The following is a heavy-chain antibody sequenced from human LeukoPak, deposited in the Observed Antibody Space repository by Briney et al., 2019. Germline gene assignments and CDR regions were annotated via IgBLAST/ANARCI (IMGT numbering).Heavy chain of an antibody. CDR1: GGTFSSYA. D-gene: IGHD2-15*01. CDR3: ASKWGRECSGGSCYHAFDI. CDR2: IIPIFGTA. Sequence: SVKVSCKASGGTFSSYAISWVRQAPGQGLEWMGGIIPIFGTANYAQKLQGRVTITADKSTSTAYMELSSLRSEDTAVYYCASKWGRECSGGSCYHAFDIWGQGTMVTVSS. J-gene: IGHJ3*02. V-gene: IGHV1-69*06.